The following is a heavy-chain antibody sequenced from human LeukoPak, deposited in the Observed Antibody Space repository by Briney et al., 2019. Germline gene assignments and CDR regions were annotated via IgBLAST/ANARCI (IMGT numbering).Heavy chain of an antibody. V-gene: IGHV1-2*02. CDR2: INPNDGDT. Sequence: SVNVSCKPSGYTFTDYYMLWVRQAPGQGFEWMGWINPNDGDTNYAQKFQGRVNMTRDTSISTAHMEVGRLRSDDTAVYYCARANFLYCSSSTCLFVYWGQGTLVTVSS. J-gene: IGHJ4*02. CDR1: GYTFTDYY. CDR3: ARANFLYCSSSTCLFVY. D-gene: IGHD2-2*01.